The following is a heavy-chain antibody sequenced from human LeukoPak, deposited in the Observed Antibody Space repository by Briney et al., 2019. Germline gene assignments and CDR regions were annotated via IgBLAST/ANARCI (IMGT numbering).Heavy chain of an antibody. V-gene: IGHV1-69*04. CDR3: VLEGVPPYSSAPRRPTPPDY. J-gene: IGHJ4*02. D-gene: IGHD6-19*01. Sequence: GASVKVSCKASGGTFSSYAISWVRQAPGQGLEWMGRIIPILGIANYAQKFQGRVTITADKSTSTAYMELSSLRSEDTAVYYCVLEGVPPYSSAPRRPTPPDYWGQGTLVTVSS. CDR2: IIPILGIA. CDR1: GGTFSSYA.